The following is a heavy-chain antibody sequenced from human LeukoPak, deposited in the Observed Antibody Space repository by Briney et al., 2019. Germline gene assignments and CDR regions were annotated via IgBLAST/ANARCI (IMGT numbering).Heavy chain of an antibody. CDR3: AKECGRHYDDRAFDI. V-gene: IGHV3-23*01. J-gene: IGHJ3*02. CDR2: ISATGTST. D-gene: IGHD3-22*01. Sequence: GGSLRLSCAASGFTFSSYPMNWVRQSPERELEWVSAISATGTSTSYGDSLKGRFTISRDNSKNTLYLQMSRLTAEDTAVYYCAKECGRHYDDRAFDIWGQGTMVTVSS. CDR1: GFTFSSYP.